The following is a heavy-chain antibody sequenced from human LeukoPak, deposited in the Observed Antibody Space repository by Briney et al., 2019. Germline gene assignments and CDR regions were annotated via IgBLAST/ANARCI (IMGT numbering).Heavy chain of an antibody. V-gene: IGHV4-59*01. CDR1: GASISSYY. D-gene: IGHD3-3*01. CDR2: ILYSEGT. CDR3: TRGPIFGAAYNWFDP. J-gene: IGHJ5*02. Sequence: PSETLSLTCTVSGASISSYYWSWIRQPPGKGLEWIGYILYSEGTNYNPSLKSRVTISGDTSKNQFSLKLTSVTAADTAIYYCTRGPIFGAAYNWFDPWGQGTLVTVSS.